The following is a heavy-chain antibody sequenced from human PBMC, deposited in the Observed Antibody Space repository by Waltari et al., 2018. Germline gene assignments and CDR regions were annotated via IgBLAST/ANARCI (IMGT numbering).Heavy chain of an antibody. CDR1: GYTFTAYY. CDR2: INPRSGET. D-gene: IGHD4-4*01. J-gene: IGHJ4*02. CDR3: AREGSHLTTVNDY. V-gene: IGHV1-2*02. Sequence: QEHLVQSGAEVKKPGASVRVSCKASGYTFTAYYIHWVRQAPGQGLEWMGWINPRSGETKHAQKFNGRVTMTRDTSINTAYMELSSLLFDDTAVYYCAREGSHLTTVNDYWGQGTLVIVSS.